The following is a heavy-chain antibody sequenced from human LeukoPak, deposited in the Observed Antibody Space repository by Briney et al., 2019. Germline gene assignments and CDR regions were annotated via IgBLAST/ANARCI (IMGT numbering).Heavy chain of an antibody. V-gene: IGHV4-39*01. CDR1: GGSISSSSYY. D-gene: IGHD6-13*01. Sequence: PSETLSLTCTVSGGSISSSSYYWGWIRQPPGKGLEWIGSIYYSGSTYYNPSLKSRVTISVDTSENQFSLKLSSVTAADTAVYYCARVRIAAAGKGFDYWGQGTLVTVSS. CDR3: ARVRIAAAGKGFDY. J-gene: IGHJ4*02. CDR2: IYYSGST.